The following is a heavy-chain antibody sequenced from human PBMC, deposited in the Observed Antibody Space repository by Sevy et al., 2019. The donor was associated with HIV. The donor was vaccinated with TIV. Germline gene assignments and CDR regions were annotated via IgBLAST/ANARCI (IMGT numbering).Heavy chain of an antibody. CDR2: IDPSDSYT. D-gene: IGHD2-21*01. CDR1: GYSFTTYW. Sequence: GESLKISCKGSGYSFTTYWISWVRQMPGKGLEWMGTIDPSDSYTNYSASFQGHVTISADKSISTAYLQWSSLKASDTAMYYCARLDCGGDCHPNWFDSWGQGTPVTVSS. V-gene: IGHV5-10-1*01. J-gene: IGHJ5*01. CDR3: ARLDCGGDCHPNWFDS.